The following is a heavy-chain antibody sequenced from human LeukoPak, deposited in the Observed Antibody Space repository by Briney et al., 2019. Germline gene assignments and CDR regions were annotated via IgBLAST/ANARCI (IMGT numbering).Heavy chain of an antibody. CDR2: IYHSGST. D-gene: IGHD2-2*01. CDR1: GGSISSGGYY. Sequence: SETLSLTCTVSGGSISSGGYYWSWIRQPPGKGLEWIGYIYHSGSTYYNPSLKSRVTISVDRSKNQFSLKLSSVTAADTAVYYCARHIVVVPAAMWNWFDPWGQGTLVTVSS. V-gene: IGHV4-30-2*02. CDR3: ARHIVVVPAAMWNWFDP. J-gene: IGHJ5*02.